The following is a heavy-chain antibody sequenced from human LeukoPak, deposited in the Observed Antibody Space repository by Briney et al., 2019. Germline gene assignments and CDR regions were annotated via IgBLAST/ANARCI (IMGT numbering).Heavy chain of an antibody. D-gene: IGHD3-22*01. CDR1: GGSISSYY. Sequence: SETLSLTCTVSGGSISSYYRSWIRQPPGKGLEWIGYIYYSGSTNYNPSLKSRVTISVDTSKNQFSLKLSSVTAADTAVYYCARGYDSSGYYYWGQGTLVTVSS. J-gene: IGHJ4*02. V-gene: IGHV4-59*01. CDR2: IYYSGST. CDR3: ARGYDSSGYYY.